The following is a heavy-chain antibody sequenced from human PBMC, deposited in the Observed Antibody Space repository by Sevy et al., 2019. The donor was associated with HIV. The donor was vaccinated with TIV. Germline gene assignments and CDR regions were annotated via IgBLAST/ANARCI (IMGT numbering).Heavy chain of an antibody. CDR3: ARDNPTVTQEAMNWFDP. CDR2: ISYDGSNK. Sequence: GGSLRLSCAASGFTFSSYAMHWVRQAPGKGLEWVAVISYDGSNKYYADSVKGRFTISRDNSKNTLYLQMNSLRAEDTAVYDCARDNPTVTQEAMNWFDPWGQGTLVTVSS. V-gene: IGHV3-30*04. D-gene: IGHD4-17*01. CDR1: GFTFSSYA. J-gene: IGHJ5*02.